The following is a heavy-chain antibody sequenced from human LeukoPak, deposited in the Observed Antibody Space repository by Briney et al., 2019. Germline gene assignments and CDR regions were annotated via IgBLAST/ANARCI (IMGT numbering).Heavy chain of an antibody. Sequence: GGSLRLSCAASGFTFSSYSMNWVRQAPGKGLEWVSYISSSSSYIYYADSVKGRFTISRDNSKNTLYLQMNSLRAEDTAVYYCARVRRYSTLGDDAFDIWGQGTMVTVSS. J-gene: IGHJ3*02. D-gene: IGHD5-12*01. CDR2: ISSSSSYI. CDR3: ARVRRYSTLGDDAFDI. V-gene: IGHV3-21*01. CDR1: GFTFSSYS.